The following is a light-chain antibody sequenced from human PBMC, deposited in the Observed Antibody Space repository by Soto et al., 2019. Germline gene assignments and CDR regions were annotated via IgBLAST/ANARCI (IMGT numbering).Light chain of an antibody. CDR1: PSISSSY. CDR2: GAS. V-gene: IGKV3-20*01. J-gene: IGKJ1*01. Sequence: EIVFTQSPGTLSLSPGERATLSCRASPSISSSYLAWYQQKPGQAPRLLIYGASSRATGIPDKFSGSGSGTDFTLTISRLEPEDFAVYYCQQYGSSPWTFGQGTKVDIK. CDR3: QQYGSSPWT.